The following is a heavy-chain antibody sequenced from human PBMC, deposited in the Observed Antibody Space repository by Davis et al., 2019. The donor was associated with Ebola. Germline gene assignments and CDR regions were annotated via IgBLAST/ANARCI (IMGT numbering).Heavy chain of an antibody. CDR3: ARLEKTVVHTFDY. V-gene: IGHV4-39*02. J-gene: IGHJ4*02. Sequence: PSETLSPTCSVSGGSIINNNDHWGWIRQPPGKGLEWIGSIHYSGTAYYNPSLTSLVSVSVDTSKKYFSLRLNSVTAADTAVYYCARLEKTVVHTFDYWGQGTLVSVSS. CDR1: GGSIINNNDH. CDR2: IHYSGTA. D-gene: IGHD2-15*01.